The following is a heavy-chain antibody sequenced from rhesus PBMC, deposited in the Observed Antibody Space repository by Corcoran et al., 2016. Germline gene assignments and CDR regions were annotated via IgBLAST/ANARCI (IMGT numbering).Heavy chain of an antibody. D-gene: IGHD3-28*01. V-gene: IGHV4S7*01. CDR3: ASRYYYDSGYYPY. CDR1: GGPISGGYG. Sequence: QVQLPESGPGLVKPSETLSLTCAVSGGPISGGYGWSWIRQPPGKGLEGIGHLFGSIGSPYYTPPLKSRVPISRATAQNPFSLKLSSVTGADTAVYYCASRYYYDSGYYPYWGQGVLVTVSS. CDR2: LFGSIGSP. J-gene: IGHJ4*01.